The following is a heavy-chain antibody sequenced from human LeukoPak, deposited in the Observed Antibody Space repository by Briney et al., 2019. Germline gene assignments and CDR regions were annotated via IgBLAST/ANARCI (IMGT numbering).Heavy chain of an antibody. Sequence: SETLSLTCTVSGGSISSYYWSWIRQPAGKGLEWIGRIYTSGSTTYNPSLKSRVTMSVDTSKTQFSLKLISVTAADTAVYYCAITETYYYDSSGYWIYDYWGQGTLVTVSS. CDR1: GGSISSYY. D-gene: IGHD3-22*01. CDR2: IYTSGST. CDR3: AITETYYYDSSGYWIYDY. V-gene: IGHV4-4*07. J-gene: IGHJ4*02.